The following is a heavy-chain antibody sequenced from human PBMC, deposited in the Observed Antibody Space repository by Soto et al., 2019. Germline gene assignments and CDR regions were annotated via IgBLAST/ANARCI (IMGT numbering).Heavy chain of an antibody. J-gene: IGHJ3*02. D-gene: IGHD3-10*01. CDR2: IYYSGNT. V-gene: IGHV4-39*01. Sequence: SETLSLTCTVSGGSISSDIHYWGWIRQPPGKGLEWIGTIYYSGNTYYNPPLRSRVTISMHTSKNQFSLRLTSVTAADTAVYYCARHTDCGSGSSCLGSDNMDTDAFDIWGQGTMVTVSS. CDR1: GGSISSDIHY. CDR3: ARHTDCGSGSSCLGSDNMDTDAFDI.